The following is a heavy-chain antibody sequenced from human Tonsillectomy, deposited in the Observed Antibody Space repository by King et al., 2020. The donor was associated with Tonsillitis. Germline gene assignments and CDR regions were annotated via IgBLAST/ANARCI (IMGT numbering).Heavy chain of an antibody. CDR1: GGSISSGDYY. CDR3: ARAPLLWFGELFYYNGMDV. CDR2: FHSSGST. Sequence: QLQESGPGLVKPSQTLSLTCSVSGGSISSGDYYWNWIRQPPGKGLEWIGDFHSSGSTYYNPSLKSRVTISADTSKKQFSLKLTSVTTADTAVYYCARAPLLWFGELFYYNGMDVWGQGTTVTVSS. J-gene: IGHJ6*02. V-gene: IGHV4-30-4*01. D-gene: IGHD3-10*01.